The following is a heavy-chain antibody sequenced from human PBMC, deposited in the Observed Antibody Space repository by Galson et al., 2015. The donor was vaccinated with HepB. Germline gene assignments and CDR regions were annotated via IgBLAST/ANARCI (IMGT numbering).Heavy chain of an antibody. J-gene: IGHJ4*02. V-gene: IGHV5-51*01. CDR3: ARHGGYSTGWYSTAIDY. CDR1: GYRFSSYW. D-gene: IGHD6-13*01. CDR2: IYPGDSDT. Sequence: QSGAEVKKPGESLKISCKGSGYRFSSYWIAWVRQMPGKGLEWMGIIYPGDSDTRYSPSFQGQVTISADKSISTAYLQWSSLKASDSAMYYCARHGGYSTGWYSTAIDYGGQGTPVTVSS.